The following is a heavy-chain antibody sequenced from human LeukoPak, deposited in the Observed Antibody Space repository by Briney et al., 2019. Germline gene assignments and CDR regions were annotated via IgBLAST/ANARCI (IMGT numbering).Heavy chain of an antibody. J-gene: IGHJ5*01. CDR1: GFAFSVYA. D-gene: IGHD6-19*01. CDR2: INANSGTT. CDR3: AKPISGGLAVTADWFHP. Sequence: GGSLRLSCTASGFAFSVYAMSWLRQPPGKGLEWVSTINANSGTTSYAAPVRGRFTISRDNSKNTLYLQLNTLRADDTATYYCAKPISGGLAVTADWFHPWGQGTLVGVSS. V-gene: IGHV3-23*01.